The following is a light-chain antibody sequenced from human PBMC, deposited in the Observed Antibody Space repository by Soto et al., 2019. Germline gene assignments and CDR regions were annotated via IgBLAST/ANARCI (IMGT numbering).Light chain of an antibody. V-gene: IGKV1-5*01. CDR1: QSISNW. CDR2: HAS. CDR3: HSRA. Sequence: DIQMTQSPSTLPASVGDRVTITCRASQSISNWLALYQQKPGTAPKVLIYHASNLQSGVPSRFSGSGSGTEFTLTISRLQPDDFATYFCHSRAFGQGTRLEIK. J-gene: IGKJ5*01.